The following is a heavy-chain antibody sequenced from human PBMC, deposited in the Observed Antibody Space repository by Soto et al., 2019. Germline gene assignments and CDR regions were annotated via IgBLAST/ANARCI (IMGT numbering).Heavy chain of an antibody. Sequence: SXKVSFKALGYAXNSYYMNLVRRAPGQGLEWMGIINPSSGSTSFSQKFQDRVTMNRDTSTSTVYMELKSLRSDDKAVYYCARDQRHYDILTGYYFYGMDVWGQGTTVTVSS. CDR2: INPSSGST. CDR1: GYAXNSYY. CDR3: ARDQRHYDILTGYYFYGMDV. V-gene: IGHV1-46*02. D-gene: IGHD3-9*01. J-gene: IGHJ6*02.